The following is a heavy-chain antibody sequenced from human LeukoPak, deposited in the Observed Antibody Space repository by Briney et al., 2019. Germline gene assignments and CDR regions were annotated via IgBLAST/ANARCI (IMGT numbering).Heavy chain of an antibody. CDR3: AREDGYSGYQLDY. J-gene: IGHJ4*02. CDR2: INPNSGGT. D-gene: IGHD5-12*01. CDR1: GYTFTGYY. Sequence: ASVKVSCKASGYTFTGYYMHWARQAPGQGLEWMGWINPNSGGTNYAQKFQGRVTMTRDTSISTAYMELSRLRSDDTAVYYCAREDGYSGYQLDYWGQGTLVTVSS. V-gene: IGHV1-2*02.